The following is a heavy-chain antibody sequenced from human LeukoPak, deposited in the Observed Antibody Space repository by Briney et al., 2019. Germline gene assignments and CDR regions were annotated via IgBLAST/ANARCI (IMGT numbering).Heavy chain of an antibody. CDR3: ARLGTENYGSGSYYNETADY. J-gene: IGHJ4*02. Sequence: PSETLSLTCAVYGGSFSGYYWSWIRQPPGKGLEWIGEINHSGSTNYNPSLKSRVTISVDTSKNQFSLQLSSVTAAYTAVYYCARLGTENYGSGSYYNETADYWGQGTLVTVSS. CDR2: INHSGST. D-gene: IGHD3-10*01. CDR1: GGSFSGYY. V-gene: IGHV4-34*01.